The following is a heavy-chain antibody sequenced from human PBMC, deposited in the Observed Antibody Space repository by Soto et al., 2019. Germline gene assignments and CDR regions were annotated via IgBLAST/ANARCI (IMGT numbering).Heavy chain of an antibody. J-gene: IGHJ3*01. CDR1: GGSFGSSA. Sequence: QVQLVQSGADVKKPGSSVKVSCKTSGGSFGSSAISWVRQAPAQGLEWMGENIPVFDKANYAQNFQGRLTITADELTGTVFMELSSLRSEDTAVYFCARLRRDWGDAFELWGLGTFVTVSS. CDR3: ARLRRDWGDAFEL. V-gene: IGHV1-69*01. D-gene: IGHD3-16*01. CDR2: NIPVFDKA.